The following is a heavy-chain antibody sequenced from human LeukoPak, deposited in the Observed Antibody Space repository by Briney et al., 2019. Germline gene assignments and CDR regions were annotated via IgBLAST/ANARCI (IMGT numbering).Heavy chain of an antibody. CDR3: ARDVARISDY. J-gene: IGHJ4*02. V-gene: IGHV3-30-3*01. D-gene: IGHD2-15*01. Sequence: GGSLRLSCAASGFTFSSYAMHWVRQAPGKGLEWVAVISYDGSNKYYADSVKGRFTISRDNSKNTLYLQMNSLRPEDTAVYYCARDVARISDYWGQGALVTVSS. CDR1: GFTFSSYA. CDR2: ISYDGSNK.